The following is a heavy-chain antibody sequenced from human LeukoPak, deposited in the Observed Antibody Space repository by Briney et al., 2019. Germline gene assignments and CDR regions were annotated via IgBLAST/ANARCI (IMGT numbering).Heavy chain of an antibody. Sequence: PPQTLSLTCTISGDSISTHYWTWIRQSQGKGLEWIGYVSSIGLTNYNPSLKSRVTISVDTSKNHFSLRLRSLTAADTAVYYCARDLTTVTKDFDIWGQGTGVTVSS. CDR2: VSSIGLT. CDR3: ARDLTTVTKDFDI. D-gene: IGHD2-8*01. CDR1: GDSISTHY. V-gene: IGHV4-59*11. J-gene: IGHJ3*02.